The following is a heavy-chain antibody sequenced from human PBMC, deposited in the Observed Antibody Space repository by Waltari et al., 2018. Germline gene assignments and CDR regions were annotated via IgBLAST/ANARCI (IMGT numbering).Heavy chain of an antibody. V-gene: IGHV3-23*01. CDR1: GFTFSSSA. CDR3: GKEGGIVGATRAFVF. CDR2: LSARSDGT. J-gene: IGHJ4*02. D-gene: IGHD1-26*01. Sequence: EVQLLESGGGLVQPGGSLRLSCVASGFTFSSSAMNWVRQAPGQGLEWVSTLSARSDGTFYADSVRGRCTISRDNSKNSLYLHMNSLRAEDTAIYYCGKEGGIVGATRAFVFWGQGTLVTVSS.